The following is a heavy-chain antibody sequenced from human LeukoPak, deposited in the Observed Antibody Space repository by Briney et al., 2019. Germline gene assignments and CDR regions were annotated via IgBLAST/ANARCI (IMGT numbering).Heavy chain of an antibody. CDR3: ARDLLGAFDI. V-gene: IGHV4-59*01. CDR1: GGSISSYY. Sequence: PSETLSLTCTVSGGSISSYYWSWIRQPPGKGLECIGYIYNSGSTNYNPSLKGRLTISVDTSKNQFSLKLSSVTAADTAVYYCARDLLGAFDIWGQGTMVTVSS. D-gene: IGHD2-15*01. CDR2: IYNSGST. J-gene: IGHJ3*02.